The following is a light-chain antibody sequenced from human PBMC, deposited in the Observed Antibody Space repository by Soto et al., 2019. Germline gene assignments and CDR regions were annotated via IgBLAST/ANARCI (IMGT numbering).Light chain of an antibody. J-gene: IGLJ2*01. Sequence: QSVLTQPPSVSGAPGRRVTISCTGSGSNIGAGYDVHWYQQLPGTAPKLLIYGSSNRPSGVPDRFSGSKSGTSASLAINGLQAEDEADYYCQSYDSSLRGVVFGGGTKVTVL. CDR1: GSNIGAGYD. CDR3: QSYDSSLRGVV. CDR2: GSS. V-gene: IGLV1-40*01.